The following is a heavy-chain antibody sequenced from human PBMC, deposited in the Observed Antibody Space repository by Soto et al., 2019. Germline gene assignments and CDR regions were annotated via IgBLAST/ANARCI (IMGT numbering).Heavy chain of an antibody. CDR3: ARGRLRFLEWFPYYYGMDV. V-gene: IGHV4-30-4*01. Sequence: SETLSLTCTVSGGSISSGDYYWSWIRQPPGKGLEWIGYIYYSGSTYYNPSLKSRVTISVDTPKNQFSLKLSSVTAADTAVYYCARGRLRFLEWFPYYYGMDVWGQGTTVTVSS. CDR1: GGSISSGDYY. D-gene: IGHD3-3*01. CDR2: IYYSGST. J-gene: IGHJ6*02.